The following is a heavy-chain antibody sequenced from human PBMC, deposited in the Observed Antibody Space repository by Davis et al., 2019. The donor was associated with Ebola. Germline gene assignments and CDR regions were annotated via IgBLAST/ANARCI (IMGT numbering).Heavy chain of an antibody. CDR3: VRDPARVVTGGGWFFGL. V-gene: IGHV3-21*01. Sequence: GESLTISCAASGFTFSSHSMNWVRQAPGKGLEWVSFISRSSNYIYYADSVKVRFTVSSDNAKNSLYLQMNSLRAEETAVYYCVRDPARVVTGGGWFFGLWGRGTLVTVSS. D-gene: IGHD2-21*02. CDR2: ISRSSNYI. J-gene: IGHJ2*01. CDR1: GFTFSSHS.